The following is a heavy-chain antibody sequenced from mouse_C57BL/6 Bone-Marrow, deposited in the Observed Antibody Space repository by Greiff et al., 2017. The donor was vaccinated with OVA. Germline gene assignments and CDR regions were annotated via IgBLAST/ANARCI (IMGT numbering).Heavy chain of an antibody. CDR1: GYTFTSYG. V-gene: IGHV1-81*01. CDR3: ARNPPPY. CDR2: IYPRSGNT. J-gene: IGHJ3*01. Sequence: VKLMESGAELARPGASVKLSCKASGYTFTSYGISWVKQRTGQGLEWIGEIYPRSGNTYYNEKFKGKATLTADKSYSTAYMELRSLTSDDSAVYFCARNPPPYWGQGTLVTVSA.